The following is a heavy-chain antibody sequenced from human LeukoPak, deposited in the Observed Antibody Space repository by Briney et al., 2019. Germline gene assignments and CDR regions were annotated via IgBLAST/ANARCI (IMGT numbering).Heavy chain of an antibody. J-gene: IGHJ5*02. D-gene: IGHD6-19*01. CDR1: GFTMSTTW. CDR3: VTWYDSAWYEANH. V-gene: IGHV3-7*01. CDR2: INEDGSKK. Sequence: PGGSLRLSCAASGFTMSTTWMSWVRQAPGKGLECVALINEDGSKKYYGDPVKGRFTISRDNARNSLSLQMNSLRVEDTALYYCVTWYDSAWYEANHWGQGTLVTVSS.